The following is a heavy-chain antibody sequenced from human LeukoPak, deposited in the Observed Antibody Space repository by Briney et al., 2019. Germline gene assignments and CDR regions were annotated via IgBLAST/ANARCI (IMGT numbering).Heavy chain of an antibody. D-gene: IGHD3-22*01. V-gene: IGHV3-23*01. CDR3: AKSRYYYDSTGYYPGAYYYYGMDV. CDR2: ISGSGGST. Sequence: GGSLRLSCAASGFTFSSYAMSWVRQAPGKGLEGVSVISGSGGSTYYADSVKGRFTISRDNSKSTLYLQMNSLRAEDTAVYYCAKSRYYYDSTGYYPGAYYYYGMDVWGQGTTVTVSS. J-gene: IGHJ6*02. CDR1: GFTFSSYA.